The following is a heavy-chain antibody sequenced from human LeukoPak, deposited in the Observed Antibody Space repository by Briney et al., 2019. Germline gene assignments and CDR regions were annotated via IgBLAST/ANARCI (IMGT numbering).Heavy chain of an antibody. CDR2: IYHSGST. Sequence: GSLRLSCAASGFTFSSYAMSWVRQPPGKGLEWIGEIYHSGSTNYNPSLKSRVTISVDKSKNQFSLKLSSVTAADTAVYYCARVGIVGADYYYYYMDVWGKGTTVTVSS. CDR1: GFTFSSYAM. V-gene: IGHV4-4*02. D-gene: IGHD1-26*01. CDR3: ARVGIVGADYYYYYMDV. J-gene: IGHJ6*03.